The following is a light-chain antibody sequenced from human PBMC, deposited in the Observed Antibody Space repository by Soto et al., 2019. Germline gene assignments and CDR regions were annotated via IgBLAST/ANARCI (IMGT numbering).Light chain of an antibody. CDR2: KAS. CDR3: HQYNSYPA. J-gene: IGKJ1*01. Sequence: DIQMTQSPSTLSASVGDTVTITCRASQSIDTWLAWHQQKPGRAPKLLISKASTLESGVPSRFSGSGSGTDFTLTISGPQPDDFAIYYCHQYNSYPAFGQGTKVEI. CDR1: QSIDTW. V-gene: IGKV1-5*03.